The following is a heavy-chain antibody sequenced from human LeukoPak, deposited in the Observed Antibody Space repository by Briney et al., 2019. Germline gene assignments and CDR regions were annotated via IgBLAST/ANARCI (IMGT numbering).Heavy chain of an antibody. D-gene: IGHD6-13*01. CDR1: GFTFSSYG. CDR2: IWYDGSNK. V-gene: IGHV3-33*01. Sequence: PGGSLRLSCAASGFTFSSYGMHWVRQAPGKGLEWVAVIWYDGSNKYYADSVKGRFTISRDNSKNTLYLQMNSPRAEDTAVYYCARRRIAAAGPNDYWGQGTLVAVSS. J-gene: IGHJ4*02. CDR3: ARRRIAAAGPNDY.